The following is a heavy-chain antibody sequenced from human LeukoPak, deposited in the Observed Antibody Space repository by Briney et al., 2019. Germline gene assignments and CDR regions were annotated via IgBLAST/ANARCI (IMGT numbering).Heavy chain of an antibody. CDR2: MDPTGSQK. V-gene: IGHV3-7*01. J-gene: IGHJ4*02. CDR1: GFTFNSYE. Sequence: PGGSLRLSCVASGFTFNSYEMNWVRQAPGKGLEWVANMDPTGSQKRYVDSVRGRFTISKDNPGASLYLDMHSLRAEDTAIYYCAIWTSGNYWGQGTLVTVSS. D-gene: IGHD1-1*01. CDR3: AIWTSGNY.